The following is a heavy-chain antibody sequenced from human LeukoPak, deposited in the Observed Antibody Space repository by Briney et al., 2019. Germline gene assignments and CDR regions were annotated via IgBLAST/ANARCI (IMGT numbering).Heavy chain of an antibody. CDR1: GGSISSYY. V-gene: IGHV4-59*01. D-gene: IGHD3-16*01. J-gene: IGHJ4*02. CDR3: ARDRALGSGKFYFDY. CDR2: IDYSGTT. Sequence: PSETLSLTCTVSGGSISSYYWSWIRQPPGKGLEGIGYIDYSGTTNYNPSLKRRLTISVDTSKNQFSLHLSSVTAADTAVYYCARDRALGSGKFYFDYWGQGTLVTVSS.